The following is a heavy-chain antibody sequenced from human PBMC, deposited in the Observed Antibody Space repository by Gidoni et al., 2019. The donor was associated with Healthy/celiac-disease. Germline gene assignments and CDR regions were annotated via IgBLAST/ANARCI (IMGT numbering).Heavy chain of an antibody. J-gene: IGHJ6*02. CDR3: TRLSGGSKEWYYYGMDV. CDR2: IRSKANSYAT. V-gene: IGHV3-73*01. D-gene: IGHD2-15*01. Sequence: EVQLVESGGGLVQPGGSLKLSCAASGFTFSGSAMHWVRQAAGKGLEWVGRIRSKANSYATAYAASVKGRFTISRDDSKNTAYLQMNSLKTEDTAVYYCTRLSGGSKEWYYYGMDVWGQGTTVTVSS. CDR1: GFTFSGSA.